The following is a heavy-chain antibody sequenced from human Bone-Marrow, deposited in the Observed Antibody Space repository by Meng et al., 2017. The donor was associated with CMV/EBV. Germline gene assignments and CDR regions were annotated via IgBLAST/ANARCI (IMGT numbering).Heavy chain of an antibody. V-gene: IGHV2-5*01. CDR2: IYWNDDK. J-gene: IGHJ4*02. CDR1: GFSLSTSGVG. Sequence: QITLKESGPTLVKPTQTITLTCTFSGFSLSTSGVGVGWIRQPPGKALEWLALIYWNDDKRYSPSLKSRLTITKDTSKNQVVLTMTNMDPVDTATYYCAHRRKTVGYFDYWGQGTLVTVSS. CDR3: AHRRKTVGYFDY. D-gene: IGHD4-23*01.